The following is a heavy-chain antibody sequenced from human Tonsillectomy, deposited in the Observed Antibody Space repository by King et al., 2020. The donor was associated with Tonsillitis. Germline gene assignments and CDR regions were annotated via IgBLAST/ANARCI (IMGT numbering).Heavy chain of an antibody. Sequence: LQLQESGPGLVKPSETLSLTCVVSGYSISSGYYWGWIRQPPGRGLQWIWGIYHSGSTYNNPSLKSRVTISVDTPKNQFSLKVSSVTAADTAVYYCARDCSGWYGYFFDYWGRGTLVTVSS. V-gene: IGHV4-38-2*02. CDR1: GYSISSGYY. D-gene: IGHD6-19*01. CDR3: ARDCSGWYGYFFDY. CDR2: IYHSGST. J-gene: IGHJ4*02.